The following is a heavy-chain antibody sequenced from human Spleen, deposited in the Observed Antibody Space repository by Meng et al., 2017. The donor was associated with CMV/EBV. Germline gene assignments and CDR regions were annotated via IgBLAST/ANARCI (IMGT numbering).Heavy chain of an antibody. V-gene: IGHV3-23*01. CDR1: GFPFDSFA. J-gene: IGHJ4*02. D-gene: IGHD1-26*01. Sequence: GGSLRLSCAVSGFPFDSFAMTWVRQAPGKGLEWVSAMNTNGESTYYTDSVRGRFTISRDNSRNTLYLQMDSLKAEDAAVYYCASGYSGSYDKYYFDYWGQGTLVTVSS. CDR2: MNTNGEST. CDR3: ASGYSGSYDKYYFDY.